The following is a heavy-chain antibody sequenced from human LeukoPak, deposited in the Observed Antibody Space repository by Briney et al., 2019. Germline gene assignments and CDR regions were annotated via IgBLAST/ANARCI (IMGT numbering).Heavy chain of an antibody. CDR3: ARRGRITIFGVVPNWFDP. V-gene: IGHV4-34*01. CDR2: INHSGST. D-gene: IGHD3-3*01. J-gene: IGHJ5*02. Sequence: SETLSLTCAVYGGSFSGYHWSWLRQPPGKGLEWIGEINHSGSTNYNPSLKSRVTISVDTSKNQFSLKLSSVTAADTAVYYCARRGRITIFGVVPNWFDPWGQGTLVTVSS. CDR1: GGSFSGYH.